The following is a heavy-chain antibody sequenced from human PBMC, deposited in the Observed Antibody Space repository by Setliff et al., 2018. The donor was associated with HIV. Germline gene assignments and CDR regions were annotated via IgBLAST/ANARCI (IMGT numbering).Heavy chain of an antibody. CDR3: ARRYSSSGYAYDI. Sequence: PSETLSLTCTVSGGSISSSSDYWGWIRQPPGKGLEWIGYIYYSGSTNYSPSLKSRVTISVDTSKNQFSLKLTSVTAADTAVYTCARRYSSSGYAYDIWGQGTMVTVSS. V-gene: IGHV4-39*01. D-gene: IGHD6-13*01. CDR2: IYYSGST. J-gene: IGHJ3*02. CDR1: GGSISSSSDY.